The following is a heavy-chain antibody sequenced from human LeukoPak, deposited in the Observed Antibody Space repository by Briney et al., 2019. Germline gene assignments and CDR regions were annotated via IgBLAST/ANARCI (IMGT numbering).Heavy chain of an antibody. D-gene: IGHD6-19*01. CDR3: AKRYSSGWHIFDY. CDR1: GFTFSSYS. V-gene: IGHV3-23*01. CDR2: ISGSGGST. Sequence: PGGSLRLSCAASGFTFSSYSMNWVRQAPGKGLEWVSAISGSGGSTYYADSVKGRFTISRDNSKNTLYLQMNSLRAEDTAIYYCAKRYSSGWHIFDYWGQGTLVTVSS. J-gene: IGHJ4*02.